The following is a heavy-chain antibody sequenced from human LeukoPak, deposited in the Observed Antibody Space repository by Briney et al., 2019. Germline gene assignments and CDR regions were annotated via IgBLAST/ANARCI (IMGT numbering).Heavy chain of an antibody. CDR3: ASPRPAAAYYYFDY. CDR2: IIPILGIA. Sequence: SVKVSCKASGGTFSSYTISWVRQAPGQGLEWMGRIIPILGIANYAQKFQGRVTITADKSTSTAYMELSSLRSEDTAVYYCASPRPAAAYYYFDYWGQGTLVTVYS. D-gene: IGHD6-13*01. J-gene: IGHJ4*02. CDR1: GGTFSSYT. V-gene: IGHV1-69*02.